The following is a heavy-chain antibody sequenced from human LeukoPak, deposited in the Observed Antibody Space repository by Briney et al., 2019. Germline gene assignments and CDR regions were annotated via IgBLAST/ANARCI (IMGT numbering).Heavy chain of an antibody. Sequence: SETLSLTCTVSGGSISSSSYYWGWIRQPPGKGVEWIGSIYYSGSTYYNPSLKSRVTISVDTSKNQFSLKLSSVTAADTAVYYCAKGWSHYYDSSGYPSAYPDYWGQGTLVTVSS. J-gene: IGHJ4*02. D-gene: IGHD3-22*01. CDR2: IYYSGST. V-gene: IGHV4-39*01. CDR1: GGSISSSSYY. CDR3: AKGWSHYYDSSGYPSAYPDY.